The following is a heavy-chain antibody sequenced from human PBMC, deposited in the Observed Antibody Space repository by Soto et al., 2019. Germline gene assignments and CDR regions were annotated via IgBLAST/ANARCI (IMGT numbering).Heavy chain of an antibody. CDR1: GFTFTSSA. J-gene: IGHJ6*01. V-gene: IGHV1-58*01. D-gene: IGHD4-17*01. CDR3: AAPTVTSYYYYYGMDV. CDR2: IVVGSGNT. Sequence: SVKVSCKASGFTFTSSAVQWVRQARGQRLEWIGWIVVGSGNTNYAQKFQERVTITRDMSTSTAYMELSSLRSEDTAVYYCAAPTVTSYYYYYGMDVWGQGTTVTV.